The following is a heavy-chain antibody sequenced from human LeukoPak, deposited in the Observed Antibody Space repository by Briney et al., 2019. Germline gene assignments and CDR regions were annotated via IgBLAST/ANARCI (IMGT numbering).Heavy chain of an antibody. V-gene: IGHV3-66*01. D-gene: IGHD4-17*01. J-gene: IGHJ4*02. CDR1: GFTVSSNY. CDR3: AREAYGDWYYFDY. CDR2: IYSGGST. Sequence: GGPLRLSCAASGFTVSSNYMSWVRQAPGKGLEWVSVIYSGGSTYYADSVKGGFTISRDNSKNTLYLQMNSLRAEDTAVYYCAREAYGDWYYFDYWGQGTLVTVSS.